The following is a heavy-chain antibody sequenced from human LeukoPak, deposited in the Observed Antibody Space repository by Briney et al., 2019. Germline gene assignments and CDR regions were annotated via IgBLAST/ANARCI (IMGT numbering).Heavy chain of an antibody. V-gene: IGHV3-66*01. D-gene: IGHD4-17*01. CDR2: IYSGGTT. CDR3: AREYGDYVYY. J-gene: IGHJ4*02. CDR1: GFAVSSNY. Sequence: GGSLRLSCAASGFAVSSNYMRWVRQAPGKGLEWVSVIYSGGTTYYADSVKGRFTISRDNSKNTLYLQMNSLRAEDTAVYYCAREYGDYVYYWGQGTLVTVSS.